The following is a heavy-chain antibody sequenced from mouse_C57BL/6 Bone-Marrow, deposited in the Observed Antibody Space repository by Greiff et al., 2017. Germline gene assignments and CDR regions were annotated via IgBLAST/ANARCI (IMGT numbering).Heavy chain of an antibody. CDR3: TTTGRRVPD. D-gene: IGHD3-1*01. CDR2: IDPENGGT. J-gene: IGHJ2*01. CDR1: GFTIKDGY. V-gene: IGHV14-4*01. Sequence: EVQLQQSGAGLVRPGASVKLSCTASGFTIKDGYMNWVRQRPEQGLEWIGWIDPENGGTEYPSKFQGNATITATTSTNTAYLQLSSLTSEDTAVYYCTTTGRRVPDWGQGTTLTVSS.